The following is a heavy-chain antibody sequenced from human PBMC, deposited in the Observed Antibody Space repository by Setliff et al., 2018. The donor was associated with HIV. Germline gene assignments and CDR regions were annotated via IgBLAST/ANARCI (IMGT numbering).Heavy chain of an antibody. Sequence: LSLTCTVSGGSISEYYWSWIRQPPGKGLEWVSHINSVSTTLSYADSVKGRFTISRDNAKNSLYLQMNSLRAEDMAIYYCTRDPVGAVLSYFDYWGQGSLVTVSS. CDR2: INSVSTTL. D-gene: IGHD1-26*01. J-gene: IGHJ4*02. V-gene: IGHV3-11*04. CDR1: GGSISEYY. CDR3: TRDPVGAVLSYFDY.